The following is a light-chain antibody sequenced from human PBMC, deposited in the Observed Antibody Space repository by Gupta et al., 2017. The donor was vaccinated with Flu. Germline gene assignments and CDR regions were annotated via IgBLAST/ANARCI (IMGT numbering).Light chain of an antibody. Sequence: SALTQPAPVSGSPGQSITISCTGTSSDVGGYNYVSWYQQHPDKAPKLMIYEVSNRPPGVSNRFSGSKSGNTASLTISVLQAEDEADYYCSSDTSSSTWVFGGGTKLTVL. CDR3: SSDTSSSTWV. CDR2: EVS. V-gene: IGLV2-14*01. J-gene: IGLJ3*02. CDR1: SSDVGGYNY.